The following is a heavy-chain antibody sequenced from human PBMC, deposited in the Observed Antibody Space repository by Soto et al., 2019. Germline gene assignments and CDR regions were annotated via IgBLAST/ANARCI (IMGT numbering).Heavy chain of an antibody. CDR2: IYYSGST. V-gene: IGHV4-59*01. J-gene: IGHJ6*03. Sequence: SQTLSLTCTVSGGSISSYYWSWIRQPPGKGLEWIGYIYYSGSTNYNPSLKSRVTISVDTSKNQFSLKLSSVTAADTAVYYCARSGYSYGPYYYYYYYMDVWGKGTTVTVSS. D-gene: IGHD5-18*01. CDR1: GGSISSYY. CDR3: ARSGYSYGPYYYYYYYMDV.